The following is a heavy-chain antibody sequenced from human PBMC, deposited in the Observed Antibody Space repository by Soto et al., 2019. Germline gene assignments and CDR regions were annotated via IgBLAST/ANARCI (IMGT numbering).Heavy chain of an antibody. CDR2: IYYSGNT. Sequence: ASETLSLTCTVSCGYLGSSSYYWGWIRQSPGKGLEWIGNIYYSGNTFYNPSLKSRVTISVDTSKNQFYLHLSSVTAADTAIFYCASIAAPGTTHFDFWGQGTLVTVSS. CDR1: CGYLGSSSYY. J-gene: IGHJ4*02. CDR3: ASIAAPGTTHFDF. V-gene: IGHV4-39*01. D-gene: IGHD6-13*01.